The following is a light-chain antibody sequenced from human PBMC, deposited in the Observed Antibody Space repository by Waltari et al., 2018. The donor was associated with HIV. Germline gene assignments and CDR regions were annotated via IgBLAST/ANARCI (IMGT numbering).Light chain of an antibody. J-gene: IGKJ2*01. Sequence: EIVLTQSPGTLSLYPGERATLSCRASQTVSSSHLAWYQQRPGQAPRLLIYDASNRPTGIPDRFSGSGSGTDFTLTISRLEPEDFAVYYCQQYAGSFRTFGQGTKVEMK. CDR3: QQYAGSFRT. V-gene: IGKV3-20*01. CDR1: QTVSSSH. CDR2: DAS.